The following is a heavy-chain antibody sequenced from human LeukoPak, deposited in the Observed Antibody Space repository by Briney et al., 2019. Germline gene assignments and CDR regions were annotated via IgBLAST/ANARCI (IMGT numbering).Heavy chain of an antibody. CDR3: ARDDLTGYYAHYYMDV. J-gene: IGHJ6*03. CDR2: INPNSGGT. D-gene: IGHD3-9*01. V-gene: IGHV1-2*02. CDR1: GYTLTGYY. Sequence: ASVKVSCKASGYTLTGYYMHWGGQAPGQGLEWMGWINPNSGGTNYAQMFQGRVTMTRDTSISTAYMELSSLRCEDTAVYYCARDDLTGYYAHYYMDVWGKGSTVTVSS.